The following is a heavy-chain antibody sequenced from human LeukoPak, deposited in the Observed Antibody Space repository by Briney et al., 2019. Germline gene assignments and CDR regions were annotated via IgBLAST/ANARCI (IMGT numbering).Heavy chain of an antibody. Sequence: GGSLRLSCAVSGFTFSSYAMSWVRQAPGKGLEWVSTFTSSGATTYYADSVKGRFTISRDNSKNTLYLQMNSLRAEDTAVYYCAKDGVAPGSGGDYFDYWGQGTLVTVSS. CDR1: GFTFSSYA. CDR2: FTSSGATT. D-gene: IGHD3-10*01. J-gene: IGHJ4*02. CDR3: AKDGVAPGSGGDYFDY. V-gene: IGHV3-23*01.